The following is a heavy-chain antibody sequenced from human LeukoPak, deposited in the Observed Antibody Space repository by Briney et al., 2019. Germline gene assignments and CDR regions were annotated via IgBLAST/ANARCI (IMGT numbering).Heavy chain of an antibody. J-gene: IGHJ4*02. Sequence: SSETLSLTCTVSGYSISSGYYWGWIRQPPGKGLEWIGSIYHSGSTYYNPSLKSRVTISVDTSKDQFSLKLSSVTAADTAVYYCAREERWLQYDYWGQGTLVTVSS. CDR3: AREERWLQYDY. D-gene: IGHD5-24*01. V-gene: IGHV4-38-2*02. CDR2: IYHSGST. CDR1: GYSISSGYY.